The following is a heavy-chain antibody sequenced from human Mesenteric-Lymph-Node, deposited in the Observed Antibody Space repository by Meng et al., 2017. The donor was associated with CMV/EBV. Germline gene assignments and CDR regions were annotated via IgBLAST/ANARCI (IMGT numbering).Heavy chain of an antibody. J-gene: IGHJ4*02. V-gene: IGHV4-39*07. Sequence: SETLSLTCTVSGSSLAYDTYYWGWIRQSPGKGLEWIGIIYYSGSTQYNPSLKSRVTMPKDTSKNQFSLKLNSVTAADTAVYYCASLTTVTFDYWGQGTLVTVSS. CDR3: ASLTTVTFDY. CDR2: IYYSGST. D-gene: IGHD4-17*01. CDR1: GSSLAYDTYY.